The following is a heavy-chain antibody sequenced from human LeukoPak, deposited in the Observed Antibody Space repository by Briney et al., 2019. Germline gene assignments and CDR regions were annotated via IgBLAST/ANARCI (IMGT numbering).Heavy chain of an antibody. V-gene: IGHV3-21*01. D-gene: IGHD1-14*01. Sequence: GGSLRLSCAASGFTVSSNYMSWVRQAPGKGLEWVSAITRGSSYMNYADSLKGRFTISRDNAKNSMYLQMNSLTAEDTAVYFCARDAALLPGKYYYYMDVWGKGTTVIVSS. J-gene: IGHJ6*03. CDR3: ARDAALLPGKYYYYMDV. CDR2: ITRGSSYM. CDR1: GFTVSSNY.